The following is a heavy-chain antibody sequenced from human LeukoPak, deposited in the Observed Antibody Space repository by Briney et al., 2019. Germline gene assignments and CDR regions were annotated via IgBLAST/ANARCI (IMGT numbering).Heavy chain of an antibody. Sequence: SQTLSLTCAISGDSVSSNSAAWNWIRPSPSRGLEWLGRTYYRSKWYNDYAVSVKSRITINPDTSKNQFSLQLNSVTPEDTAVYYCARDLTLGYCSSTSCYAWFDPWGQGTLVTVSS. J-gene: IGHJ5*02. V-gene: IGHV6-1*01. CDR2: TYYRSKWYN. D-gene: IGHD2-2*01. CDR3: ARDLTLGYCSSTSCYAWFDP. CDR1: GDSVSSNSAA.